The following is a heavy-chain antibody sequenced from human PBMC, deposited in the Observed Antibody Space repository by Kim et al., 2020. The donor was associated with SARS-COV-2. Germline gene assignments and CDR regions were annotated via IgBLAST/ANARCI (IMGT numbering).Heavy chain of an antibody. Sequence: NPSLKSRVTISVDTSKNQFSLKLSSVTAADTAVYYCARGGQQLVLSAFDIWGQGTMVTVSS. CDR3: ARGGQQLVLSAFDI. J-gene: IGHJ3*02. V-gene: IGHV4-39*01. D-gene: IGHD6-13*01.